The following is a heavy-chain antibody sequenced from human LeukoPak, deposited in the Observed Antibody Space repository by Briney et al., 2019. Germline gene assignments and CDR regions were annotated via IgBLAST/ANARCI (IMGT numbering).Heavy chain of an antibody. D-gene: IGHD2-21*01. Sequence: PGGSLRLSCAASGFTFSSYSMNWVRQAPGKGLEWVSYISSSSSTIYYADSVKGRFTISRDNAKNSLYLQMNSLRAEDTAVYYCARPGPLGNCGGDCYHSFDYWGQGTLVTVSS. J-gene: IGHJ4*02. V-gene: IGHV3-48*01. CDR1: GFTFSSYS. CDR2: ISSSSSTI. CDR3: ARPGPLGNCGGDCYHSFDY.